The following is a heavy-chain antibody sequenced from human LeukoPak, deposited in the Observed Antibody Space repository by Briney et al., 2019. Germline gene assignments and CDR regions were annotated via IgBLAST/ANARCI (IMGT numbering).Heavy chain of an antibody. CDR3: ARSSLESGYSRAFDI. D-gene: IGHD6-13*01. Sequence: PGGSLRLSCAASGFTFSSYGMHWVRQAPGKGLEWVSAISGSGGSTYYADSVKGRFTISRDNSKNTLYLQMNSLRAEDTAVYYCARSSLESGYSRAFDIWGQGTMVTVSS. CDR2: ISGSGGST. J-gene: IGHJ3*02. V-gene: IGHV3-23*01. CDR1: GFTFSSYG.